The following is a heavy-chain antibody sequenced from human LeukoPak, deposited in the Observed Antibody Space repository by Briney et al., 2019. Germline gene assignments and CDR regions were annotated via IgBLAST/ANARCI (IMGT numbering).Heavy chain of an antibody. CDR2: IKQDGSEK. D-gene: IGHD1-26*01. CDR3: ARAWSYLTLDY. Sequence: PGGTLRLSCAASGFTFSKFWMTWVRQAPGKGLEWVATIKQDGSEKCSADSVRGRLSISRDNANNTLYLHMNGLGVEDTAVYFCARAWSYLTLDYWGQGALVTVSS. CDR1: GFTFSKFW. J-gene: IGHJ4*02. V-gene: IGHV3-7*01.